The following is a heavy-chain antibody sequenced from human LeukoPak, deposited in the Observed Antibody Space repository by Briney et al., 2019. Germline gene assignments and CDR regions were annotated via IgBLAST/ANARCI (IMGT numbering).Heavy chain of an antibody. CDR2: IRYDGSNK. D-gene: IGHD6-13*01. CDR3: AKALYSSSWYGSDY. V-gene: IGHV3-30*02. J-gene: IGHJ4*02. Sequence: GGSLRLSCAASGFTFSSYGMHWVRQAPGKGLEWVAFIRYDGSNKYYADSVKGRFTSSRDNSKNTLYLQMNRLRAEDTAVYYCAKALYSSSWYGSDYWGQGTLVTVSS. CDR1: GFTFSSYG.